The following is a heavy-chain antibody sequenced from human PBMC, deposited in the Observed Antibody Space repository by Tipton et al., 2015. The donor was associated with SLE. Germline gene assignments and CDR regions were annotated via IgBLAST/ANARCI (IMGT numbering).Heavy chain of an antibody. V-gene: IGHV4-38-2*01. J-gene: IGHJ4*02. CDR1: GYSISSGFY. D-gene: IGHD3-3*01. Sequence: TLSLTCAVSGYSISSGFYWGWIRQPPGKGLEGIGNIYHSGSTYYNPSLRSRVTVSVDTSKNQLSLNLSSVTAADTAVFYCARAIRNADSNYIDNWGPGTLVTVSS. CDR3: ARAIRNADSNYIDN. CDR2: IYHSGST.